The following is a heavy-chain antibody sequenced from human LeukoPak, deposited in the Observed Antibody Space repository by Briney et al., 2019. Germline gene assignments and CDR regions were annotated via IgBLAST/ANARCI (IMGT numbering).Heavy chain of an antibody. CDR2: ISSSGSTI. CDR1: GFTFSSYV. V-gene: IGHV3-48*03. J-gene: IGHJ6*04. D-gene: IGHD2-2*02. Sequence: GGSLRLSCAASGFTFSSYVMNWVRQAPGKGLEWVSYISSSGSTIHYADSVKGRFTISRDNAKNSLYLQMNSLRAEDTAVYYCARDLGYCTSTSCYSLYGTDVWGKGTTVTVSS. CDR3: ARDLGYCTSTSCYSLYGTDV.